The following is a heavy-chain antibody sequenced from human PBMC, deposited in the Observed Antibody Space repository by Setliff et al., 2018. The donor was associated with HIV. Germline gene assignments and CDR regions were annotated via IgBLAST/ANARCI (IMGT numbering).Heavy chain of an antibody. D-gene: IGHD3-9*01. CDR2: ISPYNGNT. CDR1: GYTFNSYT. CDR3: ARAPPPLRYFDWEPLDAFDI. Sequence: ASVKVSCKASGYTFNSYTISWLRQAPGQGLEWMGWISPYNGNTDYAQEMQGRLTMTTDTSTSTAYMDLESLTSDDTAVYYCARAPPPLRYFDWEPLDAFDIWGQGTMVTVSS. V-gene: IGHV1-18*04. J-gene: IGHJ3*02.